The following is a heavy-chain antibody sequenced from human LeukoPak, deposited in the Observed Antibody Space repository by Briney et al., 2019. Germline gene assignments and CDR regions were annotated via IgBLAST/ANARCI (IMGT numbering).Heavy chain of an antibody. V-gene: IGHV1-46*01. CDR2: INPSGGST. D-gene: IGHD4-17*01. J-gene: IGHJ4*02. CDR3: AKALGTLGSLYLYGDSLDY. CDR1: GYTFTSYY. Sequence: ASVKVSCKASGYTFTSYYMHWVRQAPGQGLEWMGIINPSGGSTSYAQKFQGRVTMTRDTSTSTVYMELSSLRSEDTAVYYCAKALGTLGSLYLYGDSLDYWGQGTLVTVSS.